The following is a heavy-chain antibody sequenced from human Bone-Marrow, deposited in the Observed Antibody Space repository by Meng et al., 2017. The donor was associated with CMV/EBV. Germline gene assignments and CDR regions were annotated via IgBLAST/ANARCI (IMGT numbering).Heavy chain of an antibody. J-gene: IGHJ4*01. Sequence: SETLSLTCTVSGGSISSSSYYWGWIRQPPGKGLEWIGYIYYSGSTNYNPSLKSRVTISVDTSKNQFSLKLSSVTAADTAVYYCARTGYQWLAYFDDWGQGPLVTVSS. CDR2: IYYSGST. D-gene: IGHD6-19*01. CDR1: GGSISSSSYY. CDR3: ARTGYQWLAYFDD. V-gene: IGHV4-61*05.